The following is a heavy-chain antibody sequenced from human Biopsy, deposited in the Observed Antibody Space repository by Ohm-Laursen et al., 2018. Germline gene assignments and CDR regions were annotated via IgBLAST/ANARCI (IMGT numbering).Heavy chain of an antibody. CDR3: ARNTGWYGDLYYFDY. CDR2: INPSGSTT. Sequence: ASVKVSCKASGYSFTSYYMHWVRQAPGQELEWMGMINPSGSTTSYPQIFQGRVTMTRDTSKSTVYMELSSLRSADTAVYFCARNTGWYGDLYYFDYWGQGTTVTVSS. D-gene: IGHD6-19*01. CDR1: GYSFTSYY. V-gene: IGHV1-46*01. J-gene: IGHJ4*03.